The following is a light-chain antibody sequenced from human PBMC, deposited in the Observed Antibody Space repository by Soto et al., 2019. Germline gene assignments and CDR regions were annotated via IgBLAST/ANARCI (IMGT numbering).Light chain of an antibody. CDR3: QQRSNWPIIT. Sequence: PGERATLSCRASQSVSRYLSWYQQKPGQAPRLLISDTSNRATGIPARFSGSGSGTDFTLTISSLETEDFAVYYCQQRSNWPIITFGQGTRLEI. J-gene: IGKJ5*01. V-gene: IGKV3-11*01. CDR1: QSVSRY. CDR2: DTS.